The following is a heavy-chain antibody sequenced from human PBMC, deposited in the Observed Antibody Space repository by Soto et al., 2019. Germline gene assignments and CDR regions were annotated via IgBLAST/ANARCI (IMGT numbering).Heavy chain of an antibody. CDR1: GGSISSYY. CDR2: IYYSGST. CDR3: ARVGRRRPTDFDY. V-gene: IGHV4-59*01. Sequence: QVQLQESGPGLVKPSETLSLTCTVSGGSISSYYWSWIRQPPGKGLECIGYIYYSGSTNYNPSLTSRGTISADSSKNQFSLQLTSVTAADTAVYYCARVGRRRPTDFDYWGQGTLVTVSS. J-gene: IGHJ4*02.